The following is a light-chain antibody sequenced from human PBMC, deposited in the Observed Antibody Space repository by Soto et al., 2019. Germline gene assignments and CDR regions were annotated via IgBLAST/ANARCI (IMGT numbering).Light chain of an antibody. CDR1: SSDVGAYDY. J-gene: IGLJ1*01. CDR3: SSYTNALAYV. CDR2: DVY. V-gene: IGLV2-14*03. Sequence: QSALTQHASVSGSPGQSSTISCTGTSSDVGAYDYVSWYQQHPGKAPKLVIYDVYARPSGVSHRFSGSKSGNTASLTISGLQSDDEADYYCSSYTNALAYVFGTATQVTVL.